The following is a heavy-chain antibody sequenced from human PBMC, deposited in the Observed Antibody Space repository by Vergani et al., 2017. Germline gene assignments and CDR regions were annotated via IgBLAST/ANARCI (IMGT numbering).Heavy chain of an antibody. J-gene: IGHJ6*02. CDR2: IKQDGSEK. CDR1: GFTFSSYW. V-gene: IGHV3-7*01. D-gene: IGHD6-6*01. CDR3: AGAVGYSSSSWGLLYYYYGMDV. Sequence: EVQLVESGGGLVQPGGSLRLSCAASGFTFSSYWMSWVRQAPGKGLEWVANIKQDGSEKYFVDSVEGRFTISRDNAKNSLYLQMNSLRAEDTAVDYWAGAVGYSSSSWGLLYYYYGMDVWGQGTTVTVSS.